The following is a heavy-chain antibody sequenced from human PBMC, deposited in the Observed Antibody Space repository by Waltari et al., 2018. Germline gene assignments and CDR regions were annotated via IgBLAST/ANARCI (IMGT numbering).Heavy chain of an antibody. CDR3: ARPRSVAFFDY. Sequence: EVQLLESGGGLGQPGGSLRLSCEASGFSFRRYEMYWVRQAPGKGLEWLSYKSSSGSTLYYADSVKGRFTISRDNTKNSLYLQMNSLRAEDTGVYYCARPRSVAFFDYWGQGTLVTVSS. CDR1: GFSFRRYE. J-gene: IGHJ4*02. CDR2: KSSSGSTL. V-gene: IGHV3-48*03. D-gene: IGHD5-12*01.